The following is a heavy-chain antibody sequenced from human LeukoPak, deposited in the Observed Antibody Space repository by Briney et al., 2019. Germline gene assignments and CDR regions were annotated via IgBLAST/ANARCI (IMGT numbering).Heavy chain of an antibody. J-gene: IGHJ4*02. D-gene: IGHD3-22*01. V-gene: IGHV3-23*01. Sequence: GGSLRLSCAASGFTFSSYAMSWVRQAPGKGLEWVSAISGSGGSTYYTDSVKGRFTISRDNSKNTLYLQTNSLRAEDTAVYYCAKDGVRRGDSRYYFDYWGQGTLVTVSS. CDR2: ISGSGGST. CDR3: AKDGVRRGDSRYYFDY. CDR1: GFTFSSYA.